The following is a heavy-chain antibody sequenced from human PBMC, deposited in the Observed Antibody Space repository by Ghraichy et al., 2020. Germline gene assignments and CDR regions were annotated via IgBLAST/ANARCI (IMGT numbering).Heavy chain of an antibody. J-gene: IGHJ4*02. CDR1: RGSITSFY. CDR3: ARSVNDMSTIE. D-gene: IGHD5-24*01. V-gene: IGHV4-59*01. CDR2: IYHSGRT. Sequence: GALRLSCNVSRGSITSFYWGWIRQSPVKGLEWIGTIYHSGRTNYNPSLKSRVTISIGTSKNQFSLKVTSVTAADTAVYFCARSVNDMSTIEWGQGTLVTVSS.